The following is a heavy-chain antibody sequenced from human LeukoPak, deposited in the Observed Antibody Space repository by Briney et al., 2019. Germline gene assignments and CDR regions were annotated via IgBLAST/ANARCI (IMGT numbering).Heavy chain of an antibody. CDR2: MNPDNGDT. CDR3: ARGVGAVGDY. Sequence: ASVKVSCKASGYTSTSYGISWVRQATGQGLEWMGWMNPDNGDTAYAQKFQGSVTMTRDTSISTAYMELSSLRSEDTAVYYCARGVGAVGDYWGQGTLVTVSS. J-gene: IGHJ4*02. D-gene: IGHD6-19*01. CDR1: GYTSTSYG. V-gene: IGHV1-8*02.